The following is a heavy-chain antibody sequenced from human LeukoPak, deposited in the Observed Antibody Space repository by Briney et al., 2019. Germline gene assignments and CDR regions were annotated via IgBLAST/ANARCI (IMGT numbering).Heavy chain of an antibody. Sequence: KPGESLTISCTGSGYSFTSYWIGWVRQMPGKGLEWMGIIYPGDSDTRYSPSFQGQVTISADKSISTAYLQWSSLKASDTAMYYCATSTTPTTTVVTHDAFDIWGQGTMVTVSS. J-gene: IGHJ3*02. D-gene: IGHD4-23*01. CDR3: ATSTTPTTTVVTHDAFDI. CDR2: IYPGDSDT. CDR1: GYSFTSYW. V-gene: IGHV5-51*03.